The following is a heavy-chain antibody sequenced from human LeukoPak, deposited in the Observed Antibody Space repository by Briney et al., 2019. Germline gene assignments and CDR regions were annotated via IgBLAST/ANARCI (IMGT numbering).Heavy chain of an antibody. CDR2: ISDSGGST. D-gene: IGHD6-13*01. V-gene: IGHV3-23*01. Sequence: PGGSLRLSCAASGFTFSSYAMSWVRQAPGKGLEWVSTISDSGGSTYYAGSVKGRFTISRDNSKNTLYLQMNSLRVEDTAVYYCAKDQRQLVRLDAFDIWGQGTMVTVSS. J-gene: IGHJ3*02. CDR1: GFTFSSYA. CDR3: AKDQRQLVRLDAFDI.